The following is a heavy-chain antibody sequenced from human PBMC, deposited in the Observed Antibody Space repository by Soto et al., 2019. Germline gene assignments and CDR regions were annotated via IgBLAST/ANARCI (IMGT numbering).Heavy chain of an antibody. CDR3: AQTKGITIFGVPSYYCYYGMDG. Sequence: RASVKVSSKASGGTFSSYAISWVRQAPGQGLEWMGGIIPIFGTANYAQKFQGRVTITAAESTSTAYMALSSLRSEDTAVYYCAQTKGITIFGVPSYYCYYGMDGLGRGTTVIVSS. D-gene: IGHD3-3*01. CDR2: IIPIFGTA. V-gene: IGHV1-69*13. J-gene: IGHJ6*02. CDR1: GGTFSSYA.